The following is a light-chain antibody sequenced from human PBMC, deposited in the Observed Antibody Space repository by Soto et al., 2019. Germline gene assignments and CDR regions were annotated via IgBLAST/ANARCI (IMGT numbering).Light chain of an antibody. CDR2: AGS. V-gene: IGKV1-5*01. CDR1: QSISSN. Sequence: DIQMTQSPSALSASVGDRVRITCRASQSISSNLNWYQQKPGKAPKLLIYAGSSLQSGVPSRFSGSGTGTEFTLTISSLQPDELATYYCKQYNTYWTFGQGTKVDIK. J-gene: IGKJ1*01. CDR3: KQYNTYWT.